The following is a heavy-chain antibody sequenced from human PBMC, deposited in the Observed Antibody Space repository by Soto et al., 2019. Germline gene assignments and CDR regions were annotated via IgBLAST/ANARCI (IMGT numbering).Heavy chain of an antibody. CDR3: ATGPEYGGNSDGFAV. V-gene: IGHV1-69*13. CDR1: GGTFRTES. J-gene: IGHJ3*01. Sequence: QVHLVQSGAEVKKPGSSVKVSCKYSGGTFRTESINWVRQAPGQGLEWMGGILPFFGTADYAQRFQGRVTLTADAATRTAYRELSSLTSKDASVDFCATGPEYGGNSDGFAVWGQGTMVPVSS. CDR2: ILPFFGTA. D-gene: IGHD4-17*01.